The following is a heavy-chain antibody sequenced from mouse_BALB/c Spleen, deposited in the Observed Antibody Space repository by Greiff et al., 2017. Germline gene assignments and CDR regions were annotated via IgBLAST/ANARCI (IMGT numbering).Heavy chain of an antibody. V-gene: IGHV2-2*02. Sequence: QVHVKQSGPGLVQPSQSLSITCTVSGFSLTSYGVHWVRQSPGKGLEWLGVIWSGGSTDYNAAFISRLSISKDNSKSQVFFKMNSLQANDTAIYYCARNSYDGPWFAYWGQGTLVTVSA. J-gene: IGHJ3*01. CDR3: ARNSYDGPWFAY. CDR2: IWSGGST. D-gene: IGHD2-3*01. CDR1: GFSLTSYG.